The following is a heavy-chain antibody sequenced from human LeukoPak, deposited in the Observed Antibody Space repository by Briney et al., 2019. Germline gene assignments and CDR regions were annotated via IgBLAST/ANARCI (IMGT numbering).Heavy chain of an antibody. V-gene: IGHV3-15*01. CDR1: GFTFSNAW. D-gene: IGHD1-26*01. J-gene: IGHJ4*02. Sequence: GGSLRLSCAASGFTFSNAWMSWVRQAPGKGLEWVGRIKSKTDGGTTGYAAPVKGRFTISRDDSKNTLYLQMNSLKTEDTAVYYCTTAGGSYYDVDYWGQGTLVTVSS. CDR2: IKSKTDGGTT. CDR3: TTAGGSYYDVDY.